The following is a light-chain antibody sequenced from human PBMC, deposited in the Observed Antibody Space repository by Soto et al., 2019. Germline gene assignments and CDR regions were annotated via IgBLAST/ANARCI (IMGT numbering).Light chain of an antibody. CDR2: GAS. Sequence: EIVMTQSPATLSVSPGETVTLSCRASQNSNSNLAWYQQKPGQAPRLLIFGASARATGIPARSSGSGSGTEFTLTISSLQSEDFAVYYCQQYNDWPLTFGGGTKVEIK. CDR3: QQYNDWPLT. J-gene: IGKJ4*01. V-gene: IGKV3-15*01. CDR1: QNSNSN.